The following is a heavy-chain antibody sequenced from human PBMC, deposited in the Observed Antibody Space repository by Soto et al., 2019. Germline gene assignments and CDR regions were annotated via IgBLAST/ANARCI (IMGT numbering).Heavy chain of an antibody. CDR2: IIPIFGTA. Sequence: KVSFKASGGTFSSYAISLLGEAPVQVLEGMGGIIPIFGTANYAQKFQGRVTITADKSTSTAYMELSSLRSEDTAVYYCARDVRVSSRRLQRLPGGMDVWGQGTTVTVSS. CDR3: ARDVRVSSRRLQRLPGGMDV. D-gene: IGHD4-17*01. CDR1: GGTFSSYA. V-gene: IGHV1-69*06. J-gene: IGHJ6*02.